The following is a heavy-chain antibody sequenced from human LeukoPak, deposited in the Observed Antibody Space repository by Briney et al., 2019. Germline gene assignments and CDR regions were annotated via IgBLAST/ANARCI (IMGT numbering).Heavy chain of an antibody. D-gene: IGHD3-22*01. CDR2: IYYSGST. V-gene: IGHV4-59*08. CDR1: GGSISSYY. CDR3: ARHGAMIVVNDAFDI. J-gene: IGHJ3*02. Sequence: SETLSLTCTVSGGSISSYYWSWIRQPPGKGLEWIGYIYYSGSTNYNPSLKSRVTISVDTSKNQFSLKLSSVTAAGPAVYYCARHGAMIVVNDAFDIWGQGTMVTVSS.